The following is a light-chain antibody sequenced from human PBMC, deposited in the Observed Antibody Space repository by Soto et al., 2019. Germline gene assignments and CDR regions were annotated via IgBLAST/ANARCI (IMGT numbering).Light chain of an antibody. CDR1: QSVSSY. CDR3: QQRSNWPPG. Sequence: EIVLTQSPATLSLSPCERATLSCRASQSVSSYLAWYQQKPGQAPRLLIYDASNRATGIPARFSGSGSGTDFTLTISSLEPEDFAVYYCQQRSNWPPGFGQGTKVDNK. V-gene: IGKV3-11*01. CDR2: DAS. J-gene: IGKJ1*01.